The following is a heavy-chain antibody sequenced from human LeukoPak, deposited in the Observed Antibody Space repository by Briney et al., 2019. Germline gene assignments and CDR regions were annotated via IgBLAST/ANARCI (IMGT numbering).Heavy chain of an antibody. J-gene: IGHJ4*02. CDR3: ATFVVPAAPSDY. CDR2: ISGSGGST. V-gene: IGHV3-23*01. Sequence: ETLSLTCAVYGGSFSGYYWSWIRQPPGKGLEWVSAISGSGGSTYYADSVKGRFTISRDNSKNTLYLQMNSLRAEDTAVYYCATFVVPAAPSDYWGQGTLVTVSS. D-gene: IGHD2-2*01. CDR1: GGSFSGYY.